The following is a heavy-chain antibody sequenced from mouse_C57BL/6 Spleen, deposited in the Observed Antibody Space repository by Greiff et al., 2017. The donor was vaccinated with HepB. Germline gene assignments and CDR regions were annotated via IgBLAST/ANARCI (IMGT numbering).Heavy chain of an antibody. Sequence: QVQLQQSGAELVKPGASVKMSCKASGYTFTSYWITWVKQRPGQGLEWIGDIYPGSGSTNYNEKFKSKATLTVDTSSSTAYMQLSSLTSEDSAVYYCASYDYDPYYYAMDYWGQGTSVTVSS. J-gene: IGHJ4*01. CDR3: ASYDYDPYYYAMDY. V-gene: IGHV1-55*01. D-gene: IGHD2-4*01. CDR1: GYTFTSYW. CDR2: IYPGSGST.